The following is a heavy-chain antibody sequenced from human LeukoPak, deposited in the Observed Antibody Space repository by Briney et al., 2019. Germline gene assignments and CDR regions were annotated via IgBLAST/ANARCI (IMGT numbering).Heavy chain of an antibody. D-gene: IGHD2-2*01. CDR1: GGSFSGYY. V-gene: IGHV4-34*01. Sequence: PSETLSLTCAVYGGSFSGYYWSWIRQPPGKGLEWIGEINHSGSTNYNLSLKSRVTISVDTSKNQFSLKLSSVTAADTAVYYCARGQEPDCSSTSCPNWFDPWGQGTLVTVSS. CDR3: ARGQEPDCSSTSCPNWFDP. J-gene: IGHJ5*02. CDR2: INHSGST.